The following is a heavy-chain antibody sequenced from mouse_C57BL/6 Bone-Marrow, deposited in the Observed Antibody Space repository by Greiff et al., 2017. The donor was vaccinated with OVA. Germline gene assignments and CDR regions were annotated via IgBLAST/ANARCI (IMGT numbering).Heavy chain of an antibody. V-gene: IGHV3-6*01. J-gene: IGHJ2*01. D-gene: IGHD2-3*01. CDR3: ALLSYFDY. CDR1: GYSITSGYY. Sequence: EVHLVESGPGLVKPSQSLSLTCSVTGYSITSGYYWNWIRQFPGNKLEWMGYISYDGSNNYNPSLKNRISITRDTSKNQFFLKLNSVTTEDTATYYCALLSYFDYWGQGTTLTVSS. CDR2: ISYDGSN.